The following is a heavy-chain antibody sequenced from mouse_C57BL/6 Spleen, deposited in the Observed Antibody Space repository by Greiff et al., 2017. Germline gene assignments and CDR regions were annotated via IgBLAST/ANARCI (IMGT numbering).Heavy chain of an antibody. J-gene: IGHJ3*01. CDR1: GFTFSNYW. CDR2: IRLKSDNYAT. Sequence: EVMLVESGGGLVQPGGSMKLSCVASGFTFSNYWMNWVRQSPEKGLEWVAQIRLKSDNYATHYAESVKGRFTISRDDSKSSVYLQMNNLRAEDTGIYYCTGIPGWFAYWGQGTLVTVSA. CDR3: TGIPGWFAY. V-gene: IGHV6-3*01.